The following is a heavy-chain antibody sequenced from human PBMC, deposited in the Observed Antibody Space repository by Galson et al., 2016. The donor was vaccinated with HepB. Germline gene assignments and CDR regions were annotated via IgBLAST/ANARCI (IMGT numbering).Heavy chain of an antibody. CDR1: GFTVSRSY. V-gene: IGHV3-53*01. D-gene: IGHD1-26*01. CDR3: ARDTGDSGLGTLDS. CDR2: IYSSGNT. Sequence: SLRLSCAASGFTVSRSYVSWVRQAPGKGLEWVSVIYSSGNTYYADPVKGRFTISRDNSKNTLYLQMNSLRAEDTAVYYCARDTGDSGLGTLDSWGQGTLVTVSS. J-gene: IGHJ4*02.